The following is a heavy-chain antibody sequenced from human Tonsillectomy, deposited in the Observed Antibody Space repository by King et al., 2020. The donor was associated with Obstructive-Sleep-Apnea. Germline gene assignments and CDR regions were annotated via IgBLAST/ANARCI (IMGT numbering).Heavy chain of an antibody. J-gene: IGHJ6*02. CDR3: AREVVPAGYGMDV. V-gene: IGHV3-33*01. CDR1: GFTFSSYG. D-gene: IGHD2-2*01. Sequence: VQLVESGGGVVQPGRSLRLSCAASGFTFSSYGMHWVRQAPGKGLEWVAVIWYDGSNKYYTDSVKGRFTVSRDNSKNTLDLQMNSLRAEDTAVYYCAREVVPAGYGMDVWGQGTTVTVSS. CDR2: IWYDGSNK.